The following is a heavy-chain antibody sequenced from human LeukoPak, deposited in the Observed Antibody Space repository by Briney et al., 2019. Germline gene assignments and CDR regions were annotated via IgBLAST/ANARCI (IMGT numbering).Heavy chain of an antibody. Sequence: PGGSLRLSCAASGFTFSSYAMHWVRQAPGKGLEWVAVISYDGSNKYYADSVKGRFTISRDNSKNTLYLQMNSLRAEDTAVYYCARDIENVDIVATGGPIWGQGTMVTVSS. V-gene: IGHV3-30-3*01. D-gene: IGHD5-12*01. J-gene: IGHJ3*02. CDR1: GFTFSSYA. CDR2: ISYDGSNK. CDR3: ARDIENVDIVATGGPI.